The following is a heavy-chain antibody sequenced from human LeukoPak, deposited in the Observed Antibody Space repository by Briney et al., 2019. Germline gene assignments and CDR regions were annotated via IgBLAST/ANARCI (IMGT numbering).Heavy chain of an antibody. Sequence: GASVKVSCKASGYTFTGYYMHWVRQAPGQGLEWMGWINPNSGGTNYAQKFQGRVAMTRDTSISTAYMELSRLRSDDTAAYYCARGPWQWLVRGEELLFDYWGQGTLVTVSS. D-gene: IGHD6-19*01. CDR1: GYTFTGYY. J-gene: IGHJ4*02. CDR2: INPNSGGT. V-gene: IGHV1-2*02. CDR3: ARGPWQWLVRGEELLFDY.